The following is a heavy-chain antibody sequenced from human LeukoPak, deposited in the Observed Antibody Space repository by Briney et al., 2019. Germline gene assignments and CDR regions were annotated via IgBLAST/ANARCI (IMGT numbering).Heavy chain of an antibody. Sequence: GESLKISCKGSGYSFTSYWIGWVRQMPGKGLEWMGIIYPGDSDTRYSPSFQGQVTISADKSISTAYLQWSSLKASDTAMYYCARPPNDYGGARYAFDIWGQGTMVTVSS. D-gene: IGHD4-23*01. CDR2: IYPGDSDT. CDR1: GYSFTSYW. CDR3: ARPPNDYGGARYAFDI. J-gene: IGHJ3*02. V-gene: IGHV5-51*01.